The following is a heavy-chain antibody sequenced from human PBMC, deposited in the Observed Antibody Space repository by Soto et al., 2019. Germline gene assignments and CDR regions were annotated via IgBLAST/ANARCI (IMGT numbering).Heavy chain of an antibody. CDR2: IRSSSTYI. CDR3: ASDRGPDYAEYHDAFDI. D-gene: IGHD4-17*01. V-gene: IGHV3-21*01. Sequence: GGSLRLSCAASGFTFSSYTMNWVRQAPGQGPEWVSSIRSSSTYISYADSLKGRFTISRDNAKNSLYLQMNNLRAEDTAVYYCASDRGPDYAEYHDAFDIWGQGTVVTVSS. J-gene: IGHJ3*02. CDR1: GFTFSSYT.